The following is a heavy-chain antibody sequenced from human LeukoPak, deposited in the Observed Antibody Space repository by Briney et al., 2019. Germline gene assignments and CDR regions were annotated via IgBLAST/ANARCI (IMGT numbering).Heavy chain of an antibody. V-gene: IGHV3-74*01. CDR2: IKSDGST. D-gene: IGHD5-24*01. J-gene: IGHJ4*02. CDR3: AYGPRAGDGYNY. CDR1: GFTFSSYW. Sequence: GGSLRLSCAASGFTFSSYWMHWVRQTPGKGLMWVARIKSDGSTIYADSVQGRFTISRDNSKNTLYLQMNSLRAEDTAVYYCAYGPRAGDGYNYWGQGTLVTVSS.